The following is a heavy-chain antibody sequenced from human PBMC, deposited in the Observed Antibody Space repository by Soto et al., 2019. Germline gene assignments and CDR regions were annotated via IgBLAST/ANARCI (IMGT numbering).Heavy chain of an antibody. Sequence: GASLRLSCAGSEFTLSPYIMNWVRQAPGKGLEWVSYISSSGSTIYYADSVKGRFTISRDNSKNTLYLQMNSLRAEDTAVYYCAKDQSAILGDSSGYYVAYWGQGTLVTVSS. D-gene: IGHD3-22*01. J-gene: IGHJ4*02. CDR1: EFTLSPYI. V-gene: IGHV3-48*01. CDR2: ISSSGSTI. CDR3: AKDQSAILGDSSGYYVAY.